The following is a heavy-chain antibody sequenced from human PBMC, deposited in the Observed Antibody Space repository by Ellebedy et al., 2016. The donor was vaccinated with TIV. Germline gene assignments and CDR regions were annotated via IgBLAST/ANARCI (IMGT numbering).Heavy chain of an antibody. CDR2: ICNTGSRT. Sequence: PGGSLRLSCAASGFTVTNKYMSWVRQAPGQGLEWVSTICNTGSRTYYADSVEGRFIISRDNSKKTLYLQMNSLRAEDTAVYYCAKGRGGGSDSSDPRDYFDYWGLGTLVTVSS. CDR1: GFTVTNKY. J-gene: IGHJ4*02. D-gene: IGHD3-22*01. CDR3: AKGRGGGSDSSDPRDYFDY. V-gene: IGHV3-23*01.